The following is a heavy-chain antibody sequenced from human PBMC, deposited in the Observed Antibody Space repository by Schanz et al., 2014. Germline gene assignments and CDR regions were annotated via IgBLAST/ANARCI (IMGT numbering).Heavy chain of an antibody. D-gene: IGHD6-19*01. Sequence: EVQLLESGGGLVRPRGSLRLSCAASGFTFSNYAMSWVRQAPGKGLEWVSGFIVDSGNTYYAGSVKGRFSISRDYSKNTLYLQMSSLRAEDTAIYYCAKLSSSGRLAGYFDYWGQGALVTVSS. V-gene: IGHV3-23*01. CDR2: FIVDSGNT. CDR3: AKLSSSGRLAGYFDY. CDR1: GFTFSNYA. J-gene: IGHJ4*02.